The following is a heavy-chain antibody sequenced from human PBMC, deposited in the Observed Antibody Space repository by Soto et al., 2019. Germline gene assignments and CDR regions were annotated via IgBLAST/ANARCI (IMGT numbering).Heavy chain of an antibody. CDR2: MYYSGSS. Sequence: LSLTCSVSGASMNNYYGSWVRQPPGKGLEWIGYMYYSGSSNYNSSLKSRVTISVDTSKNQFSLKLSSVTAADTAVYYCVRSGHSFGGVVWGRGTLVTVS. D-gene: IGHD3-16*01. V-gene: IGHV4-59*01. CDR3: VRSGHSFGGVV. CDR1: GASMNNYY. J-gene: IGHJ4*02.